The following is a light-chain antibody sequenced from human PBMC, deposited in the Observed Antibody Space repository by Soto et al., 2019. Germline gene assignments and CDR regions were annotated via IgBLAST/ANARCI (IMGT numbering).Light chain of an antibody. CDR1: QSVSSSF. CDR3: QQYGNSPIT. Sequence: IVLTQSPGTLSLSPGERATLSCRASQSVSSSFLAWYQQKPGQAPRLLVYGASGRATGIPDRFSGSGSGTDFTLTITRLEPEDFAVYYCQQYGNSPITFGQGTRLEIK. V-gene: IGKV3-20*01. CDR2: GAS. J-gene: IGKJ5*01.